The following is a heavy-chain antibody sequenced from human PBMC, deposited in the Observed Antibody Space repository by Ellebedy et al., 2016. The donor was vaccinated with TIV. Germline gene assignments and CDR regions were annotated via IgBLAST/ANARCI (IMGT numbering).Heavy chain of an antibody. D-gene: IGHD3-3*01. J-gene: IGHJ3*02. CDR3: ARGDKIFGVVTLFDI. Sequence: GESLKISCAASGLTFSSYWMHWVRQAPGKGLVWVSRINSDGSSTRYADSVKDRFTISRDNAKNTLYRQMNSLRAEDTAVYYCARGDKIFGVVTLFDIWGQGTKVTVSS. CDR1: GLTFSSYW. CDR2: INSDGSST. V-gene: IGHV3-74*01.